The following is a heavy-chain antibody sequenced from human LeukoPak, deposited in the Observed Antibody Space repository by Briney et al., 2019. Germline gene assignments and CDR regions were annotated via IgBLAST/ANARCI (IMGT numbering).Heavy chain of an antibody. D-gene: IGHD3-22*01. CDR1: GGSISSSSYY. CDR2: IYYSGST. J-gene: IGHJ2*01. V-gene: IGHV4-39*01. Sequence: SETLSLTCTVSGGSISSSSYYWGWIRQPPGKGLEWIGSIYYSGSTYYNPSLKSRVTTSVDTSKNQFSLKLSSVTAADTAVYYCARIFMIVVVKDWYFDLWGRGTLVTVSS. CDR3: ARIFMIVVVKDWYFDL.